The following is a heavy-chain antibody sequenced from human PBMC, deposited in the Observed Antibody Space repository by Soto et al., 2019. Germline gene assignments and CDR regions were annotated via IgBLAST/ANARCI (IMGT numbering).Heavy chain of an antibody. D-gene: IGHD5-12*01. CDR3: AKDTVATT. CDR1: GGSISSGGYY. CDR2: ISGSGGST. J-gene: IGHJ5*02. Sequence: PSETLSLTCTVSGGSISSGGYYWSWVRQAPGKGLEWVSAISGSGGSTYYADSVKGRFTISRDNSKNTLYLQMNSLRVEDTAVYYCAKDTVATTWGQGTLVTVSS. V-gene: IGHV3-23*01.